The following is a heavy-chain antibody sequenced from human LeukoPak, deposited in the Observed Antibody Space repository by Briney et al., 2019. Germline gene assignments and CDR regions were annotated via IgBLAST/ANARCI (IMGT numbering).Heavy chain of an antibody. CDR2: IHNDGTRT. J-gene: IGHJ3*02. CDR1: GFIFTNYW. V-gene: IGHV3-74*01. CDR3: ARGAIGSFDI. Sequence: PGGSLRPSCAASGFIFTNYWMHWIRQAPGKGLVWVSHIHNDGTRTSYMDSVKGRFTISRDNAKNTLSLQMNSLRAEDTAVYYCARGAIGSFDIWGQGTVVTVSS.